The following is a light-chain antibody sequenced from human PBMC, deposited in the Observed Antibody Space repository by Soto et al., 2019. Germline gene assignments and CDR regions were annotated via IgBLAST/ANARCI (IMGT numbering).Light chain of an antibody. CDR1: QSVSSSY. CDR3: QHCGSSLWT. J-gene: IGKJ1*01. CDR2: GTS. V-gene: IGKV3-20*01. Sequence: ELVLTQSPGTLSLSPGERATLSCRASQSVSSSYLAWYQQKPGQAPRLLIYGTSSRVTGIPDRFSGGGSGTDFTLTISRLEPEDFAVYYCQHCGSSLWTFGQGTKVEIK.